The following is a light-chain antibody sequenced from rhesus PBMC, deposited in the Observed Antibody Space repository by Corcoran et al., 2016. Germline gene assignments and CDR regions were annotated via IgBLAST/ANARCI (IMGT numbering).Light chain of an antibody. V-gene: IGKV1-19*01. Sequence: DIQMTQSPSSLSASVGDKVTITCHASQGISSWFAWYQQKPGKALKPLIYAAYSLQSGVPSRFSGSGSGTDYTLTLSSLQPEYFAPYSWQQSDDLPFTFGPGTKLDIK. CDR1: QGISSW. CDR2: AAY. J-gene: IGKJ3*01. CDR3: QQSDDLPFT.